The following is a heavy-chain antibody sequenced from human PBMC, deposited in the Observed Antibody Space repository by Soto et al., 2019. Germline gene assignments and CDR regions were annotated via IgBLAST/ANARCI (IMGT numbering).Heavy chain of an antibody. Sequence: XSVKVSCKVSGSPFTSNGICWVRQSPGQGLEWMGWIITYNENMDSAPKFQDRLTMTTDTSTTTAYMELSNLRSDDTALYYCAYVGGNTTGDYYFELWGQGTPVIVS. V-gene: IGHV1-18*04. J-gene: IGHJ4*02. D-gene: IGHD1-26*01. CDR3: AYVGGNTTGDYYFEL. CDR2: IITYNENM. CDR1: GSPFTSNG.